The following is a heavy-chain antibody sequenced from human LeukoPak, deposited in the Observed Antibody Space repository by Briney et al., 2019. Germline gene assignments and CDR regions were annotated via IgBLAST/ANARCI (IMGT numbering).Heavy chain of an antibody. CDR3: ASFLEWLLWNY. J-gene: IGHJ4*02. CDR1: GYSISSGYC. V-gene: IGHV4-38-2*02. Sequence: SETLSLTCTVSGYSISSGYCWGWIRQPPGKGLEWIGSIYHSGSTYYNPSLKSRVTISVDTSKNQFSLKLSSVTAADTAVYYCASFLEWLLWNYWGQGTLVTVSS. CDR2: IYHSGST. D-gene: IGHD3-3*01.